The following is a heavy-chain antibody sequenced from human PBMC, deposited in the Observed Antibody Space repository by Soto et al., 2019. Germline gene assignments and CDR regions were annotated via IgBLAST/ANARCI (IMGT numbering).Heavy chain of an antibody. V-gene: IGHV1-24*01. D-gene: IGHD3-3*01. J-gene: IGHJ6*02. CDR1: GYTLTELS. Sequence: ASVKVSCKVSGYTLTELSMHWVRQAPGKGLEWMGGFDPEDGETIYAQKFQGRVTMTEDTSSDTAYMELSSLRSEDTAVYYCATQQNYDFWSGYYTNYYGMDVWGQGTTVTVSS. CDR2: FDPEDGET. CDR3: ATQQNYDFWSGYYTNYYGMDV.